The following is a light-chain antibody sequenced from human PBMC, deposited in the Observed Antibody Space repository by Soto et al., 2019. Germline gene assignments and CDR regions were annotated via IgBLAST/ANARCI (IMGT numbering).Light chain of an antibody. V-gene: IGKV3-11*01. CDR1: QSVTNY. J-gene: IGKJ2*02. CDR2: DTS. Sequence: EIVLTQSPATLSLSPGERATLSCRASQSVTNYLAWYQQKPGQAPRLLIYDTSNRATGIPARFSGSGSGTDFTLTISSLEPEDFAVYYCQQYGSSPSTFGQGTKLEIK. CDR3: QQYGSSPST.